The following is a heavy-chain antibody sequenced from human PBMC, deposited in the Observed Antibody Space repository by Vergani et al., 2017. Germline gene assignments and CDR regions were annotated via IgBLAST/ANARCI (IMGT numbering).Heavy chain of an antibody. Sequence: QVQLVESGGGVVQPGRSLSLSCAASGFTFSSYAMHWVRQAPGKGLEWVAVISYDGSNKYYADSVKGRFTISRDNSKNTLYLQMNSLRAEDTAVYYCATQPRAAGTNYFDYWGQGTLVTVSS. D-gene: IGHD6-13*01. CDR1: GFTFSSYA. J-gene: IGHJ4*02. CDR3: ATQPRAAGTNYFDY. CDR2: ISYDGSNK. V-gene: IGHV3-30-3*01.